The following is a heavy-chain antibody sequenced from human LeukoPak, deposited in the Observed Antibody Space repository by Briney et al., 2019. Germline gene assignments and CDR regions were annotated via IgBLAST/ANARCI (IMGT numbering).Heavy chain of an antibody. CDR2: LSGNGGTT. CDR1: GFTFRSYA. J-gene: IGHJ6*02. Sequence: GGSLRLSCAASGFTFRSYAMSWVRQAPGKGLEWVSTLSGNGGTTYYADSVKGRFTISRDNSKNTMYLQMNSLRAEDTAIYYCAKEQWLGRSYYGMDVWGQGTTVTVSS. V-gene: IGHV3-23*01. CDR3: AKEQWLGRSYYGMDV. D-gene: IGHD6-19*01.